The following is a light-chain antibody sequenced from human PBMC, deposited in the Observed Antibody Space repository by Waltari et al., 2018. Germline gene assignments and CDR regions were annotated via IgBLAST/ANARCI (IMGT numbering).Light chain of an antibody. J-gene: IGLJ1*01. Sequence: SYVLTQPPSVSVAPGKTASITCGGNNIESKSVHWYQQKPGQAPILVISYDSDRPSGIPERFSGSSSGNTATLTISRVEAGDEADYYCQVWDANTDPGVFGTGTEVTVL. V-gene: IGLV3-21*04. CDR2: YDS. CDR1: NIESKS. CDR3: QVWDANTDPGV.